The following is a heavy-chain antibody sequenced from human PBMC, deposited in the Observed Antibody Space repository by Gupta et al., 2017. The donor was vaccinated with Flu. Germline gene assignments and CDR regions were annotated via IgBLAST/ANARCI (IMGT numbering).Heavy chain of an antibody. D-gene: IGHD1-26*01. V-gene: IGHV3-73*01. J-gene: IGHJ4*02. Sequence: SAMHWVRQASGKGLEWVGRIRSKANSYATAYAASVKGRFTISRDDSKNTAYLQMNSLKTEDTAVYYCTTSLVGATILIDYWGQGTLVTVSS. CDR1: SA. CDR3: TTSLVGATILIDY. CDR2: IRSKANSYAT.